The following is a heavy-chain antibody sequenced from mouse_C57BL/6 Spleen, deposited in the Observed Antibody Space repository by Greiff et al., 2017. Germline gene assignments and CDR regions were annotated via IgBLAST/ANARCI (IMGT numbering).Heavy chain of an antibody. V-gene: IGHV1-69*01. CDR2: IDPSDSYT. J-gene: IGHJ4*01. D-gene: IGHD1-1*01. Sequence: QVQLQQPGAELVMPGASVKLSCKASGYTFTSYWMHWVKQRPGQGLEWIGEIDPSDSYTNYNQKFKGKSTLTVDKSSSTAYMQLSSLTSEDSAVYYCARSLITTVVGGDYAMDYWGQGTSVTVSS. CDR3: ARSLITTVVGGDYAMDY. CDR1: GYTFTSYW.